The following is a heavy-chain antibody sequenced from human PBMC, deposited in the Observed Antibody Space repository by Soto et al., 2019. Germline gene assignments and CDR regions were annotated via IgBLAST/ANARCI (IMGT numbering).Heavy chain of an antibody. J-gene: IGHJ4*02. V-gene: IGHV4-59*01. CDR2: IYYSGST. CDR1: GGSIRSYY. D-gene: IGHD1-26*01. CDR3: ARRYGGSFDY. Sequence: QVQLQESGPGLVKPSETLSLTCTVSGGSIRSYYWSWIRQPPGKGLEWIGYIYYSGSTNYNPSLKSRVTISVDTSKNQFSRKLSSLTAADTALYYCARRYGGSFDYWGQGTLVTVYS.